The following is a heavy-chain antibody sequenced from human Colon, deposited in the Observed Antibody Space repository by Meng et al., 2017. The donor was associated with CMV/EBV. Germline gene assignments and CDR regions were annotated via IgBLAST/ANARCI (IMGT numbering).Heavy chain of an antibody. CDR2: ISSSSSYI. D-gene: IGHD1-26*01. Sequence: AASGFTFSSYSMNWVRQAPGKGLEWVSSISSSSSYIYYADSVKGRFTISRDNAKNSLYLQMNSLRAEDTAVYYCAREAVGVTGFDYWGQGTLVTVSS. CDR1: GFTFSSYS. V-gene: IGHV3-21*01. J-gene: IGHJ4*02. CDR3: AREAVGVTGFDY.